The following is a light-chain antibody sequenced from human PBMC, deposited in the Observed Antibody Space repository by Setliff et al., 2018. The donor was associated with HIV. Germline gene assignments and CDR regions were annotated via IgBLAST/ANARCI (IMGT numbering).Light chain of an antibody. J-gene: IGLJ3*02. Sequence: QGVVTQEPSLTVSPGGTVTLTCGSSTGAVTSGLYPYWFQQKPGQAPRTLIYDTSNKHSWTPARFSGSLLGGKAALTLSGAQPEEEADYYCFLSYSGARRVFGGGTKVTVL. V-gene: IGLV7-46*01. CDR3: FLSYSGARRV. CDR2: DTS. CDR1: TGAVTSGLY.